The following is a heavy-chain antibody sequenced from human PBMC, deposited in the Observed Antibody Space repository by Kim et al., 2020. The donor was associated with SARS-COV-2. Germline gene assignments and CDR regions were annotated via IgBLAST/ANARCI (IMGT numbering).Heavy chain of an antibody. V-gene: IGHV3-21*01. Sequence: GGSLRLSCAASGCTFSSYSMNWVRQAPGKGLEWVSSISSSSGYIYNAAPVRGRFTISRDNAKNSLYLQMNSLRAEDTAVYYCAREYTTWGFGYWGQGTLFTVSS. CDR3: AREYTTWGFGY. J-gene: IGHJ4*02. CDR2: ISSSSGYI. CDR1: GCTFSSYS. D-gene: IGHD7-27*01.